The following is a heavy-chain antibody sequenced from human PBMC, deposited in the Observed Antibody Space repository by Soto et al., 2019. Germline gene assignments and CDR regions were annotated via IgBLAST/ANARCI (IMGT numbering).Heavy chain of an antibody. D-gene: IGHD6-6*01. CDR3: AKVIRADSTSSNFYYYSGLDV. V-gene: IGHV3-30*18. CDR2: ISNNGINK. Sequence: QVRLVESGGGVVQPGRSLRLSCAASGFTFRTYGMHWVRQAPGKGLEWLAVISNNGINKYYADSVKGRFTISRDNSRDTLFLQMNSLRGEDTAIYSCAKVIRADSTSSNFYYYSGLDVWGQGTTGTGSS. J-gene: IGHJ6*02. CDR1: GFTFRTYG.